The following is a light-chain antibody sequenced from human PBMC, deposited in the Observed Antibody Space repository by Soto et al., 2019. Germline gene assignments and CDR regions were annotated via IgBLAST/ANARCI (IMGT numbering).Light chain of an antibody. CDR3: SPHTRSTSLV. Sequence: QSALTQPASGSGSPGQSITISCTGTSSDVGGYNFVSWYQHHPGKAPKLMIYEVINRPSGVSTRFSGFKSGNTASLTISGLQAEDEADYYCSPHTRSTSLVFGTGAKDIVL. V-gene: IGLV2-14*01. CDR2: EVI. J-gene: IGLJ1*01. CDR1: SSDVGGYNF.